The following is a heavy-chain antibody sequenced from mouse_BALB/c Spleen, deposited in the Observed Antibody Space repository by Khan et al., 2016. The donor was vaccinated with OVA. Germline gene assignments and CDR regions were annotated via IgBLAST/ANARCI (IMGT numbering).Heavy chain of an antibody. V-gene: IGHV1-4*01. D-gene: IGHD3-2*02. Sequence: VQLLESGAELARPGASVKMSCKASGYTFTSYTMPWVQQRPGQGLEWIGYINPSSGYTKYNQKFKDKSTLTADKSSSTAFMQRSSLTAEETAVYYCARTQERWGKGTTLTVSP. CDR3: ARTQER. CDR2: INPSSGYT. CDR1: GYTFTSYT. J-gene: IGHJ2*01.